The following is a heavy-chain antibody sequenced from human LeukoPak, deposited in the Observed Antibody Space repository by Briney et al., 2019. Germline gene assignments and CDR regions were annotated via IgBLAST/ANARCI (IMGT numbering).Heavy chain of an antibody. CDR2: IYYSGST. V-gene: IGHV4-61*01. CDR1: GGSVSSGSYY. J-gene: IGHJ4*02. Sequence: PSETLSLTCTVSGGSVSSGSYYWSWIRQPPGKGLEWIGYIYYSGSTNYNPSLKSRVTISVDTSKNQFSLKLSSVTAADTAVYYCARDRRAILRYFDWLLGPFDYWGQGTLVTVSS. D-gene: IGHD3-9*01. CDR3: ARDRRAILRYFDWLLGPFDY.